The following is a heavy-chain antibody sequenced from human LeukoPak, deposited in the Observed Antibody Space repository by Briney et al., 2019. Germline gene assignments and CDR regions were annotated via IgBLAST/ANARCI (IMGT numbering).Heavy chain of an antibody. CDR1: GGSLSSSSYY. J-gene: IGHJ3*02. D-gene: IGHD6-13*01. V-gene: IGHV4-39*01. CDR3: ARYSSSSLDDAFDI. Sequence: SETLSLTCTVSGGSLSSSSYYWGWIRQPPGKGLEWIGSIYYSGSTYYNPSLKSRVTISVDTSKNQFSLKLSSVTAADTAVYYCARYSSSSLDDAFDIWGQGTMVTVSS. CDR2: IYYSGST.